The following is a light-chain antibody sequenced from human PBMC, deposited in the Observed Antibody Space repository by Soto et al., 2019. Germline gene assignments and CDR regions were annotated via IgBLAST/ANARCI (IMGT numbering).Light chain of an antibody. CDR2: DAS. J-gene: IGKJ5*01. CDR3: QQRSNWPPSIT. CDR1: QSVSSY. V-gene: IGKV3-11*01. Sequence: IVFTQSPATLSLSPGERATLSCRASQSVSSYLAWYQQKPGQAPRLLIYDASNRATGIPARFSGSGSGTDFTLTISSLEPEDFAVYYCQQRSNWPPSITSGQGTRLEI.